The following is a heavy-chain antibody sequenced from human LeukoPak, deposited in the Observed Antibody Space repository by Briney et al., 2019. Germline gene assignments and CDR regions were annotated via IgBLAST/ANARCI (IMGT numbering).Heavy chain of an antibody. CDR1: GFTLRTYW. CDR3: ARDYGGSSPFDY. CDR2: ISSSGSTI. Sequence: PGGSLRLSCAASGFTLRTYWMSWVRQAPGKGLEWISYISSSGSTIYYADSVKGRFTISRDNAKNSLYLQMNSLRAEDTTVYYCARDYGGSSPFDYWGQGTLVTVSS. J-gene: IGHJ4*02. V-gene: IGHV3-48*04. D-gene: IGHD4-23*01.